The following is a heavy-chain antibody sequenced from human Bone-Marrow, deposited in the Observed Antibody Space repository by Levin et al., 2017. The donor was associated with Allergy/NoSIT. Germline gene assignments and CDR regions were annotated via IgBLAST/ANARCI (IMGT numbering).Heavy chain of an antibody. Sequence: ASVKVSCKASGFRFSTFDISWVRQAPGQGLEWVGWISAFNGNTTYSQKVQDRLTMTTDSSTSTAYMELRSLRSDDTAIYYCARHYSGGFDYWGQGTLVTVSS. CDR2: ISAFNGNT. J-gene: IGHJ4*02. V-gene: IGHV1-18*01. CDR1: GFRFSTFD. D-gene: IGHD2-15*01. CDR3: ARHYSGGFDY.